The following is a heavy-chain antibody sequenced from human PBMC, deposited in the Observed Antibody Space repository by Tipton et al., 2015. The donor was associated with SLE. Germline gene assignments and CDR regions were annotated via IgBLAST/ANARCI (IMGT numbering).Heavy chain of an antibody. V-gene: IGHV1-8*01. J-gene: IGHJ6*03. D-gene: IGHD2-15*01. Sequence: QVQLVQSGAEVKKPGASVKVSCKASGYTFTSYDIIWVRQATGQGLEWMGWMNPNSGDTGYAQKFQGRVSMTRNTSISTAYMELSSLRSEDTAVYYCARGKGGITYFYNYMDVWGKGTTVTVSS. CDR1: GYTFTSYD. CDR3: ARGKGGITYFYNYMDV. CDR2: MNPNSGDT.